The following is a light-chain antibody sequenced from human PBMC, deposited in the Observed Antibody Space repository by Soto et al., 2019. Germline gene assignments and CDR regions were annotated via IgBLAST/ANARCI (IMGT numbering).Light chain of an antibody. CDR2: GAS. V-gene: IGKV3-20*01. Sequence: EIVLTQSPGTLSLSPGERATLSCRTSQSISSSFLGWYQQKPGQAPRLLIYGASSRATGIPDRFSGSGSGTDFTLTISRLEPEAFAVYYCQQYGGSLTFGGGTKVEVK. CDR3: QQYGGSLT. CDR1: QSISSSF. J-gene: IGKJ4*01.